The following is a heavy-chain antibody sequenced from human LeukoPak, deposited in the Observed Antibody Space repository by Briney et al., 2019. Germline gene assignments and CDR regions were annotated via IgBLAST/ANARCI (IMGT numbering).Heavy chain of an antibody. J-gene: IGHJ4*02. CDR1: GFTFSSYW. CDR3: ARDYYDSSGYYHVGYFDY. Sequence: PGGSLRLSCAASGFTFSSYWMSWVRQAPGKGLEWVANIKQDGSEKYYVDSVKGRFTISRDNAKNSLYLQMNRLRAEDTAVYYCARDYYDSSGYYHVGYFDYWGQGTLVTVSS. D-gene: IGHD3-22*01. CDR2: IKQDGSEK. V-gene: IGHV3-7*01.